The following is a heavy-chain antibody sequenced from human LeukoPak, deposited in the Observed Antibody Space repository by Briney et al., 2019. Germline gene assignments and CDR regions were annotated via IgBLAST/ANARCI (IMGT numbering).Heavy chain of an antibody. D-gene: IGHD3-22*01. V-gene: IGHV4-34*01. Sequence: NTSETLSLTCTVSGGSISSYYWGWIRQPPGKGLEWIGEIDHSGSTNYNPSLKSRVTISVDTSKNQFSLKLSSVTAADTAVYYCASMYYYDSSGYPVWGQGTLVTVSS. CDR1: GGSISSYY. CDR3: ASMYYYDSSGYPV. CDR2: IDHSGST. J-gene: IGHJ4*02.